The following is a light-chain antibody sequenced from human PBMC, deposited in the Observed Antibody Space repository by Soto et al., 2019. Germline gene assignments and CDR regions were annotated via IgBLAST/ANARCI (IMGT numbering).Light chain of an antibody. CDR3: QQYNDWPLT. J-gene: IGKJ4*01. CDR2: GAS. V-gene: IGKV3-15*01. CDR1: QSVDNN. Sequence: ETVMTQSPATLSVSPGERAAVSCRAPQSVDNNLAWYQHKPGQAPRLLIYGASTRATGVSARFSGSGSGTEFALTISSLQSEDFAVYSCQQYNDWPLTFGGGTKVDIK.